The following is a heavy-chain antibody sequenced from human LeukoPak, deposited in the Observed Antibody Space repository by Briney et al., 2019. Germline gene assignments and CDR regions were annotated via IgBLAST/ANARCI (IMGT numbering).Heavy chain of an antibody. CDR1: GYTFTGYY. V-gene: IGHV1-2*02. CDR2: INPNSGGT. Sequence: GASVKVSCKASGYTFTGYYMHWVRQAPGQGLEWMGWINPNSGGTNYAQKFQGRVTTTRDTSISTAYMGLSRLRSDDTAVYYCARVRVVAGLRYYYYYGMDVWGQGTTVTVSS. J-gene: IGHJ6*02. D-gene: IGHD2-15*01. CDR3: ARVRVVAGLRYYYYYGMDV.